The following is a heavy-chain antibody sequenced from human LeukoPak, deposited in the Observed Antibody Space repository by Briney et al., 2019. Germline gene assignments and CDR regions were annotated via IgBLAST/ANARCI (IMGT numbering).Heavy chain of an antibody. D-gene: IGHD3-3*01. V-gene: IGHV1-18*01. CDR2: ISAYDGYT. J-gene: IGHJ5*02. CDR3: VRMPYDFWSGYTDNWFDP. CDR1: VYIFSTNG. Sequence: ASMKVSCKTSVYIFSTNGVSWVRQAPGQGLEWMGWISAYDGYTKFAQKFQDRLAMTIDRSTTTVYMELRSLTIDDTGVYFCVRMPYDFWSGYTDNWFDPWGQGTLVTVSP.